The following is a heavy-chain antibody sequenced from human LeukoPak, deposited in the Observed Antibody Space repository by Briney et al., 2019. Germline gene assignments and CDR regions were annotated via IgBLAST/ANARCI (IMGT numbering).Heavy chain of an antibody. CDR2: IYYSGST. CDR3: AGRVPLVILAGYSPYEGVSSD. V-gene: IGHV4-39*01. Sequence: SESLSLTRTVSGGSISSSSYYCGWIRQPPGKGLEWIGSIYYSGSTYYNPSLKSRVTISVDTSKNQFSLKLSSVTAADTAVYYCAGRVPLVILAGYSPYEGVSSDWGQGTLVTVSS. CDR1: GGSISSSSYY. D-gene: IGHD3-9*01. J-gene: IGHJ4*02.